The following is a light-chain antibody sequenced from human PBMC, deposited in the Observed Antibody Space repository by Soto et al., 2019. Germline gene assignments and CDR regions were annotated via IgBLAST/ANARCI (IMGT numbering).Light chain of an antibody. V-gene: IGKV3-15*01. Sequence: EIVMTQSPATLSVSPGERATLSCRASQSVSSNLAWYQQKPGQAPRLLIYGASTRATGIPARFSGSGSGTEFTLTISSLQSEDFAVYYCQHSNTWPRTFGQGTKLEIK. J-gene: IGKJ2*01. CDR1: QSVSSN. CDR2: GAS. CDR3: QHSNTWPRT.